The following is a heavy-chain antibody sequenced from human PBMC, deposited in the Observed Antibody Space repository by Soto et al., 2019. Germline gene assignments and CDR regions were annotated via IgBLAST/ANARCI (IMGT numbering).Heavy chain of an antibody. Sequence: LTCAASGLRFSSYARSWVRQAPGKGLEWVSAISGSSGSTYYADSVKGRFTISRDNSKNTLYLQMNSLRAEDTAVYYCAKDSIVAAGGRFDYWGQGSLVTVSS. J-gene: IGHJ4*02. CDR1: GLRFSSYA. CDR2: ISGSSGST. CDR3: AKDSIVAAGGRFDY. D-gene: IGHD6-13*01. V-gene: IGHV3-23*01.